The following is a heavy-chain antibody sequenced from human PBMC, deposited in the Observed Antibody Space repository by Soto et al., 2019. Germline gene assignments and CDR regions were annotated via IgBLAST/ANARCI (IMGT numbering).Heavy chain of an antibody. CDR2: IRTSGSTL. CDR1: GFSFSDYY. J-gene: IGHJ2*01. D-gene: IGHD1-1*01. Sequence: QVQLVESGGGLVKPGGSLRLSCAASGFSFSDYYMSWIRQAPGKGLEWISYIRTSGSTLFYADSVKGRFTISRDNARNSLYLQISSLRAEDTAVYYCVRISVRPRAIRTAPGRWYFDLWGRGALATVSS. CDR3: VRISVRPRAIRTAPGRWYFDL. V-gene: IGHV3-11*01.